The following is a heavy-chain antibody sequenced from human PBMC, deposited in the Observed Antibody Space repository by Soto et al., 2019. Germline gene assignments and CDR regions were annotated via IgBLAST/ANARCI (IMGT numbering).Heavy chain of an antibody. J-gene: IGHJ4*02. CDR3: ARSYGASFDY. CDR2: IYYSGST. Sequence: QVQLQESGPGLVKPSETLSLTCTVSGGSISSYYWSWIRQPPGKGLEWIGYIYYSGSTNYNPSLXSXAXTXXDTSKNQFSLKLSSVTAADTAVYYCARSYGASFDYWGQGTLVTVSS. V-gene: IGHV4-59*01. CDR1: GGSISSYY. D-gene: IGHD4-17*01.